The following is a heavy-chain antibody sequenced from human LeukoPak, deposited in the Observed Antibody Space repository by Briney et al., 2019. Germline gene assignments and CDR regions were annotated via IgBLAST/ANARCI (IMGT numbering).Heavy chain of an antibody. D-gene: IGHD3-10*01. V-gene: IGHV1-2*02. J-gene: IGHJ4*02. CDR1: GNTITGYY. CDR2: INPSGCT. Sequence: ASVQVSCKASGNTITGYYLHWVRQAPEQALEWMGWINPSGCTNNAQKFQGRVTMTRDTTISTAYMELSSLISDDTAVYYCARRGFGSGSYLDSRGQGTLVTVSS. CDR3: ARRGFGSGSYLDS.